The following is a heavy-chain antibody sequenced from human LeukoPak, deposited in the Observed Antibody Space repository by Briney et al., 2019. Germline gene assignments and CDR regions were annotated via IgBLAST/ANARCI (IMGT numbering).Heavy chain of an antibody. J-gene: IGHJ4*02. CDR2: ISSSGSTI. Sequence: GGSLRLSCAASGFTFSNAWMYWVRQAPGKGLEWVSYISSSGSTIYYADSVKGRFTISRDNAKNSLYLQMNSLRAEDTAVYYCARSIAVAANYWGQGTLVTVSS. CDR3: ARSIAVAANY. CDR1: GFTFSNAW. V-gene: IGHV3-48*04. D-gene: IGHD6-19*01.